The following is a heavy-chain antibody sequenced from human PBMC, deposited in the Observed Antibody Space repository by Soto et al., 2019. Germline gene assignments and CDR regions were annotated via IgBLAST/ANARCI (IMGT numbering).Heavy chain of an antibody. V-gene: IGHV1-69*01. J-gene: IGHJ5*02. CDR1: GGTFSSYA. CDR2: IIPIFGTA. D-gene: IGHD3-16*01. CDR3: ARVLITYGGIMVPYNWFDT. Sequence: QVQLVQSGADVKKPGSSVKVSCKVSGGTFSSYAINWVRQAPGQGLEWMGGIIPIFGTANYAQKFQDRVTISADGSTNTAYVEVSSLRSEDTAMYYCARVLITYGGIMVPYNWFDTWGQGNLVTVSS.